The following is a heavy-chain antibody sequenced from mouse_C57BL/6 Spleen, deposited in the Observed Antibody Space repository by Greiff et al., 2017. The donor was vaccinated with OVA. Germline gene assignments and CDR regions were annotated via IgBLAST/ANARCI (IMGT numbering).Heavy chain of an antibody. CDR2: IYWDDDK. V-gene: IGHV8-12*01. J-gene: IGHJ2*01. Sequence: QVTLKESGPGILQSSQTLSLTCSFSGFSLSTSGMGVSWIRQPSGKGLEWLAHIYWDDDKRYNPSLKSRLTISKDTSRNQVFLKITSVDTADTATYYCAREIYYGYDDAFFDYWGQGTTLTVSS. D-gene: IGHD2-2*01. CDR3: AREIYYGYDDAFFDY. CDR1: GFSLSTSGMG.